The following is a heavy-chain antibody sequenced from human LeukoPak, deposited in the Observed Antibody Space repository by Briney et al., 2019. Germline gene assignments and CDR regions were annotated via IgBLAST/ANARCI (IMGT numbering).Heavy chain of an antibody. Sequence: GGSLRLSCAASGFTFTKYWMTWVRQAPGKGLEWVGNIKQDGSDKNYMDSVKGRFTISRDDTKNSVYLQMSSLRAEDTAVYYCAREVWGPEYWGQGTLVTVSS. J-gene: IGHJ4*02. V-gene: IGHV3-7*01. CDR2: IKQDGSDK. CDR3: AREVWGPEY. CDR1: GFTFTKYW. D-gene: IGHD1-14*01.